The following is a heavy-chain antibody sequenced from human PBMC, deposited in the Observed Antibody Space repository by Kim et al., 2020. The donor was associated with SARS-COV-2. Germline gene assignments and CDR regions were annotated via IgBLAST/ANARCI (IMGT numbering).Heavy chain of an antibody. Sequence: GGSLRLSCSASGFTFDHYAIHLVRQAVVHVREWVSLILSLGETFYYADSVKGRFTISIDNNKNSLYLQMNSLRTEDTALYYCVRASGWLPRYWGQRTLVTVSS. CDR1: GFTFDHYA. D-gene: IGHD6-19*01. J-gene: IGHJ4*02. V-gene: IGHV3-43*01. CDR2: ILSLGETF. CDR3: VRASGWLPRY.